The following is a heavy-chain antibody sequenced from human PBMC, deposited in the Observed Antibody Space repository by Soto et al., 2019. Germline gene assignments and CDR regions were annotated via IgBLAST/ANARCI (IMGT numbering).Heavy chain of an antibody. CDR3: ARQDPSAGTYDY. J-gene: IGHJ4*02. V-gene: IGHV4-39*01. CDR2: IYYSGST. CDR1: GGSISSSSYY. Sequence: PSETLSLTCTVSGGSISSSSYYWGWIRQPPGKGLEWIGSIYYSGSTCYNPSLKSRVTISVDTSKNQFSLKLSSVTAADTAVYYCARQDPSAGTYDYWGQGTLVT. D-gene: IGHD1-26*01.